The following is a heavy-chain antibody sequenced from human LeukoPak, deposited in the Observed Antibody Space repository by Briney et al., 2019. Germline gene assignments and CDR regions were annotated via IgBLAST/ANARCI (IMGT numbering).Heavy chain of an antibody. Sequence: PGGSLRLSCAASGFTFSSYAMRWVRQAPGKGLEWVSAISGSGGSTYYADSVKGRFNISRDNSKNTLYLQMNSLRAEDTAVYYCAKPTYYYDSSGSRNYYFDYWGQGTLVTVSS. D-gene: IGHD3-22*01. CDR3: AKPTYYYDSSGSRNYYFDY. CDR2: ISGSGGST. CDR1: GFTFSSYA. J-gene: IGHJ4*02. V-gene: IGHV3-23*01.